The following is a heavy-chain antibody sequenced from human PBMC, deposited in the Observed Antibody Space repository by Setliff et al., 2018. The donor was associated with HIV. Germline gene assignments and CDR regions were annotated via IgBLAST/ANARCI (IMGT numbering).Heavy chain of an antibody. CDR1: GYTFTGYY. CDR2: INPNSGGT. J-gene: IGHJ4*02. V-gene: IGHV1-2*02. Sequence: ASVKVSCKASGYTFTGYYMHWVRQAPGQGLEWMGWINPNSGGTNYAQKFQGRVTMTRDTSVNTAHMYLSSLRSDDTAIYFCVRGTDFWSGSSNFDYWGQGTQVTVSS. CDR3: VRGTDFWSGSSNFDY. D-gene: IGHD3-3*01.